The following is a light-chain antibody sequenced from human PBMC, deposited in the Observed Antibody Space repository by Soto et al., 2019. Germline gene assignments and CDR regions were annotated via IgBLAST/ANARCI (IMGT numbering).Light chain of an antibody. CDR3: ATWDRSRSVGV. Sequence: QSVLTQPPSVSAAPGQKVTISCSGSSSNIGNNYVFWYQQLPGTATKLLIYDNDKRPSGIPDRFSGSKSVTSATLGITGLLTGDDADYYCATWDRSRSVGVFGGGTKLTVL. CDR2: DND. J-gene: IGLJ2*01. CDR1: SSNIGNNY. V-gene: IGLV1-51*01.